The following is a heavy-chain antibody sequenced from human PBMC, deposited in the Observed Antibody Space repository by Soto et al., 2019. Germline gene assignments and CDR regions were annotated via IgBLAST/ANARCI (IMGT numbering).Heavy chain of an antibody. CDR3: ARDCAGYSSGWYQRGGFDY. J-gene: IGHJ4*02. Sequence: QVQLVESGGGVVQPGRSLRLSCAASGFTFSSYGMHWVRQAPGKGLEWVAVIWYDASNKYYADSVKGRFTISRDNSKKSLXXQMNSLRAEDTAVYYCARDCAGYSSGWYQRGGFDYWGQGTLVTVSS. CDR1: GFTFSSYG. V-gene: IGHV3-33*01. D-gene: IGHD6-19*01. CDR2: IWYDASNK.